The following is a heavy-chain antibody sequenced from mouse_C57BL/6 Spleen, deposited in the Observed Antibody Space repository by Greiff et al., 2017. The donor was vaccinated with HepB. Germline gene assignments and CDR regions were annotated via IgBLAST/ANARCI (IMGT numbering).Heavy chain of an antibody. CDR1: GYTFTDYE. V-gene: IGHV1-15*01. Sequence: LVESGAELVRPGASVTLSCKASGYTFTDYEMHWVKQTPVHGLEWIGAIDPETGGTAYNQKFKGKAILTADKSSSTAYMELRSLTSEDSAVYYCTRGDSNYGDYWGQGTTLTVSS. CDR2: IDPETGGT. J-gene: IGHJ2*01. CDR3: TRGDSNYGDY. D-gene: IGHD2-5*01.